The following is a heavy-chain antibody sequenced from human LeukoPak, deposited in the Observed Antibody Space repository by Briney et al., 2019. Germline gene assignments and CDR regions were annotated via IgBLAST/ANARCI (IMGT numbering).Heavy chain of an antibody. Sequence: GGSLRLSCAASGFTFDDYAMHWVRQAPGKGLEWVSGISWNSGSIGYADSVKGRFTISRDNAKNFLYLQMNSLRAEDTALYYCAKDSGYYYGSGSYRAPYYGMDVWGQGTTVTVSS. D-gene: IGHD3-10*01. CDR1: GFTFDDYA. CDR3: AKDSGYYYGSGSYRAPYYGMDV. V-gene: IGHV3-9*01. J-gene: IGHJ6*02. CDR2: ISWNSGSI.